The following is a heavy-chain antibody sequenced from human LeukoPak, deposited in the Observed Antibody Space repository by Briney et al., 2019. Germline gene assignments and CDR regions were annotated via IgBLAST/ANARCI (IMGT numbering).Heavy chain of an antibody. V-gene: IGHV1-69*13. CDR2: IIPIFGTA. CDR3: ARGILVPDKVTISTAFDI. D-gene: IGHD3-9*01. CDR1: GYTFTSCF. J-gene: IGHJ3*02. Sequence: SVKVSCKASGYTFTSCFMHWVRQAPGQGLEWMGGIIPIFGTANYAQKFQGRVTITADESTSTAYMELSGLRSEDTAVYYCARGILVPDKVTISTAFDIWGQGTMVTVSS.